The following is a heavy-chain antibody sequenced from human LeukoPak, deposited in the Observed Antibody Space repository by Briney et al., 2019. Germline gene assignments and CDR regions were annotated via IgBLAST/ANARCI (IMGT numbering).Heavy chain of an antibody. Sequence: GGSLRLSCAASGFTFSNYWMTWVRQAPGKGLEGVANIQRDGSDKYYVDSVKGRFTISRDNAKNSLYLQMNSLRAEDTAVYYCSREVNGGPGDYWGQGTLVTVSS. D-gene: IGHD2-8*01. J-gene: IGHJ4*02. CDR1: GFTFSNYW. CDR2: IQRDGSDK. CDR3: SREVNGGPGDY. V-gene: IGHV3-7*01.